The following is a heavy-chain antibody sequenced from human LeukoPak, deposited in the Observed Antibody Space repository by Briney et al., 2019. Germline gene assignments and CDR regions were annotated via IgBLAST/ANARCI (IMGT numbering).Heavy chain of an antibody. Sequence: ASVKVSCKASGYTFTDYYIHWVRQAPGQRLEWMGRMNPNSGGTNYAQKFHGRVTMTRDTSISTAYMEMSRLTSDDTAVFYCARALDYVYDYWGQGTLVTVFS. CDR2: MNPNSGGT. CDR3: ARALDYVYDY. CDR1: GYTFTDYY. J-gene: IGHJ4*02. D-gene: IGHD4-17*01. V-gene: IGHV1-2*06.